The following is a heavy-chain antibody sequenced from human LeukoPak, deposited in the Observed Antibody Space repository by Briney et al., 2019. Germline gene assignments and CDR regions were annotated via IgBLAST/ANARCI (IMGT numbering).Heavy chain of an antibody. D-gene: IGHD4-17*01. Sequence: SETLSLTCTVSGGSISSSNYYWGWIRQPPGKGLEWIGSIYYSGSTYYNPSLKSRVTISVDTSKNQFSLKLSSVTAADTAVYYCARTYGDYPFDYWGQGTLVTVSS. CDR3: ARTYGDYPFDY. J-gene: IGHJ4*02. CDR2: IYYSGST. V-gene: IGHV4-39*07. CDR1: GGSISSSNYY.